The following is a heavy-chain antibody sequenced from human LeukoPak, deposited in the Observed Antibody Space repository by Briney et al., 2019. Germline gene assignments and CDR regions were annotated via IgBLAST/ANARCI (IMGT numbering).Heavy chain of an antibody. CDR2: IYHSGNT. CDR3: AREYVYGTNLTPTFDY. J-gene: IGHJ4*02. D-gene: IGHD2-8*01. Sequence: SETLSLTCTVSGYSLSSGYYWGWIRQPPGKGLEWIASIYHSGNTFYNPSLKSRVTISIDTSKNQFSLRLSSMTAADTAVYYCAREYVYGTNLTPTFDYWGQGTLVTVSS. V-gene: IGHV4-38-2*02. CDR1: GYSLSSGYY.